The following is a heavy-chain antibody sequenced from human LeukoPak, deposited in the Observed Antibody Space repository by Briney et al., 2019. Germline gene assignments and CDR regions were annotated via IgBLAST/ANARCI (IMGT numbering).Heavy chain of an antibody. V-gene: IGHV3-23*01. D-gene: IGHD3/OR15-3a*01. CDR2: IRDSGEA. CDR1: GFTFSSYA. J-gene: IGHJ5*02. CDR3: ARDRAANQDWVEFDP. Sequence: GGSLRLSCAASGFTFSSYAMSWVRQAPGKGLEWVGLIRDSGEAFYADFARGRFAISRDESENTLYLQMNSLRVEDTAVYFCARDRAANQDWVEFDPWGQGTPVVVSS.